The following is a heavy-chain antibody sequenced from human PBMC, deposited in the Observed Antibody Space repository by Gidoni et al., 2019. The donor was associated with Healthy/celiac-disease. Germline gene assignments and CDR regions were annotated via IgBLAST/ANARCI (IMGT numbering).Heavy chain of an antibody. D-gene: IGHD3-22*01. Sequence: QVQLQESGPGLVKPSQTLSLTCTVSGGSISSGSYYWSWIRQPAGKGLEWIGRIYTSGSTNYNPSLKSRVTISVDTPKNQFSLKLSSVTAADTAVYYCARVYYYDSSGYLDAFDIWGQGTMVTVSS. CDR2: IYTSGST. CDR1: GGSISSGSYY. J-gene: IGHJ3*02. V-gene: IGHV4-61*02. CDR3: ARVYYYDSSGYLDAFDI.